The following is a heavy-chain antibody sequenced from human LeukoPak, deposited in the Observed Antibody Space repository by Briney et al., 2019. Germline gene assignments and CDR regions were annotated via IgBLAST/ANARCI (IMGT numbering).Heavy chain of an antibody. V-gene: IGHV1-18*01. CDR3: ARDLTAQGYSDYDRADY. CDR1: GYTFTSYG. Sequence: ASVKVSCKASGYTFTSYGISWVRQAPGQGLEWMGWISAYNGNTNYAQKLQGRGTMTTDTSTSTAYMELRSLRSDDTAVYYCARDLTAQGYSDYDRADYWGQGTLVTVSS. J-gene: IGHJ4*02. CDR2: ISAYNGNT. D-gene: IGHD5-12*01.